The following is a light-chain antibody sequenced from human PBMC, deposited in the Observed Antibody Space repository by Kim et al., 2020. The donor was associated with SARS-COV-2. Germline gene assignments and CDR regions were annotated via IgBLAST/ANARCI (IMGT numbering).Light chain of an antibody. J-gene: IGKJ2*01. CDR1: QSVSSHY. V-gene: IGKV3-20*01. CDR2: GAS. CDR3: QQYGSSPLYT. Sequence: SPWKRTTLSCRASQSVSSHYLAWYQQKPGQAPRLLIYGASSRATGIPDRFSGSGSGTDFTLTVSRLEPEDFAVYYCQQYGSSPLYTFGQGTKLEIK.